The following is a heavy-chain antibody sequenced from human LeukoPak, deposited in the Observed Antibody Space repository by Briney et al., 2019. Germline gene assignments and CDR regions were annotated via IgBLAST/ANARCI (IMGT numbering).Heavy chain of an antibody. D-gene: IGHD5-18*01. Sequence: PSETLSLTCTVSGGSITSGNYYWGWIRQPPGKGLEWIGSIYYSGSTYYNPSLKSRVTIFIDTSKNQFSLKLLSETAADTAVYYCARPDQRGYSYGYSAFDIWGQGTMVTVSS. V-gene: IGHV4-39*01. CDR3: ARPDQRGYSYGYSAFDI. CDR1: GGSITSGNYY. CDR2: IYYSGST. J-gene: IGHJ3*02.